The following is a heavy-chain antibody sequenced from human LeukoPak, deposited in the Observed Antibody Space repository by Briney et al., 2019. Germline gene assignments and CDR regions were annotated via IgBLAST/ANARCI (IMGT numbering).Heavy chain of an antibody. CDR3: ARHSGWFDP. CDR2: IYYSGST. CDR1: GGSISSYY. V-gene: IGHV4-59*08. Sequence: TSSETLSLTCTVSGGSISSYYWSWIRQPPGKGLEWIGYIYYSGSTNYNPSLKSRVTISVDTSKNQFSLKLSSVTAADTAVYYCARHSGWFDPWGQGTLVTVSS. D-gene: IGHD3-10*01. J-gene: IGHJ5*02.